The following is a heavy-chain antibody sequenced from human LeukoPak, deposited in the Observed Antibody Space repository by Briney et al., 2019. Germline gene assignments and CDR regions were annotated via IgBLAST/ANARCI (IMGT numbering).Heavy chain of an antibody. CDR2: IYYSGST. V-gene: IGHV4-59*01. CDR3: AGGAYNLDY. D-gene: IGHD1-1*01. Sequence: SETLSLTCTVSGDSISSYYWSWIRQPPGKGLEWIGYIYYSGSTNYNPSLKSRVTISVDTSKNQFSLKLSSVTAADTAVYYCAGGAYNLDYWGQGTLLTVSS. CDR1: GDSISSYY. J-gene: IGHJ4*02.